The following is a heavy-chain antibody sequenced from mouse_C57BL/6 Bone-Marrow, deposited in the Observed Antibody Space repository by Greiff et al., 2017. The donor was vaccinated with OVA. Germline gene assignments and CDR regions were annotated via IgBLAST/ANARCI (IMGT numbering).Heavy chain of an antibody. CDR3: ARCHMSLYGSSSWFAY. V-gene: IGHV1-4*01. J-gene: IGHJ3*01. D-gene: IGHD1-1*01. Sequence: QVQLQQSGAELARPGASVKMSCKASGYTFTSYTMHWVKQRPGQGLEWIGYINPSSGYNKYNQKVKDKATLTADKSSSTAYMQLSILTSEDSAVYYCARCHMSLYGSSSWFAYWGQGTLVTVSA. CDR1: GYTFTSYT. CDR2: INPSSGYN.